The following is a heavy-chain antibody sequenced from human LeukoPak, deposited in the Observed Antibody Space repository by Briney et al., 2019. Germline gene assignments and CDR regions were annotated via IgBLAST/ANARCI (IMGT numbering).Heavy chain of an antibody. Sequence: PSETLSLTCTVSGGSISSGGYYWSWIRQHPGKGLEWIGYIYYSGSTYYNPSLKSRVTISVDTSKNQSSLKLSSVTAADTAVYYCARTYMTSARFDPWGQGTLVTVSS. D-gene: IGHD2-21*02. CDR1: GGSISSGGYY. V-gene: IGHV4-31*03. CDR2: IYYSGST. CDR3: ARTYMTSARFDP. J-gene: IGHJ5*02.